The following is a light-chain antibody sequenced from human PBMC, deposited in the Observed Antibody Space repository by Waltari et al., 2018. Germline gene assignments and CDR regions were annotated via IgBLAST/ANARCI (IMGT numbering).Light chain of an antibody. CDR2: EST. Sequence: DIQMTQSPSSLSASVGDTVTLTCRASQSISTYLAWYQQKPGKAPRLLIYESTTLQGGVPSRFSGGGSGTHFTLTISDLQPEDCATYFCQQTYSPFPGTCGQGTKV. CDR3: QQTYSPFPGT. V-gene: IGKV1-39*01. J-gene: IGKJ1*01. CDR1: QSISTY.